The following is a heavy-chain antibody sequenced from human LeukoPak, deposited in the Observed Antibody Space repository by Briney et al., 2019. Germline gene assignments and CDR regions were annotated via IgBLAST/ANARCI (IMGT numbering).Heavy chain of an antibody. D-gene: IGHD6-6*01. CDR1: GGSISSSSYY. Sequence: SETLSLTCTVSGGSISSSSYYWGWIRQPPGKGLEWIGSSYYSGSTYYNPSLKSRVTIAVDTSKNQFSLKLSSVTAADTAVYYCARDSYEYSSSVDWFDPWGQGTLVTVSS. V-gene: IGHV4-39*07. J-gene: IGHJ5*02. CDR2: SYYSGST. CDR3: ARDSYEYSSSVDWFDP.